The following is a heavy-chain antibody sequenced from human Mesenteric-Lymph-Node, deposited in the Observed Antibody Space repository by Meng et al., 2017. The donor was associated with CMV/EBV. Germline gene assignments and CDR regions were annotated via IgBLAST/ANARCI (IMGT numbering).Heavy chain of an antibody. V-gene: IGHV4-59*08. D-gene: IGHD3-10*01. CDR3: ARLTDRGSGLTLDH. CDR2: VHYSGST. CDR1: DVCISSYD. Sequence: CTGFDVCISSYDWSWGRQQPGKGLEWSRYVHYSGSTHYNPSLDGRVTMSVDTSSKQFSLNLNSVTAKDTAVYYCARLTDRGSGLTLDHWGRGTLVTVSS. J-gene: IGHJ4*02.